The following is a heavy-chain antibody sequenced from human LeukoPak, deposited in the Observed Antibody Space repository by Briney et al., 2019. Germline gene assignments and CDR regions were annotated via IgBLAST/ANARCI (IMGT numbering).Heavy chain of an antibody. Sequence: PSETLSLTCTVSGGSISSYYWIWIRQPPGKGLEWIGYIYYSGSTNYNPSLKSRVTISVDTSKNQFSLKLSSVTAADTAVYYCARSGYSYGADAFDIWGQGTMVTVSS. CDR2: IYYSGST. CDR3: ARSGYSYGADAFDI. CDR1: GGSISSYY. J-gene: IGHJ3*02. D-gene: IGHD5-18*01. V-gene: IGHV4-59*01.